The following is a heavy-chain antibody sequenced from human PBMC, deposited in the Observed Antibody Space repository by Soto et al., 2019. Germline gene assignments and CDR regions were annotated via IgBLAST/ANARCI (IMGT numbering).Heavy chain of an antibody. J-gene: IGHJ6*02. Sequence: EVQLVESGGGLVQPGGSLRLSCEASGFTFRNYDMHWVRQGTGKGLEWVSGISAAGDPDYADSVEGRCTISRENAQNSFFLQMTGLRVGDTAVYYCARTDRDFYGLDVWGQGTTVIVSS. V-gene: IGHV3-13*05. CDR2: ISAAGDP. CDR1: GFTFRNYD. CDR3: ARTDRDFYGLDV.